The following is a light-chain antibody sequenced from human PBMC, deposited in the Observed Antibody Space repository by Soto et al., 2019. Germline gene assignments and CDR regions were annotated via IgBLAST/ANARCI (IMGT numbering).Light chain of an antibody. CDR2: AAS. Sequence: EVVLTQSPDILSLSPGERATLSCRASQGGIYNYLAWYQQRPGQAPRLLISAASDRATGIPDRFSGSQSGTDFTLTINKLEPGDFAVYYCQQYGSSPETFGQGTKVDIK. CDR3: QQYGSSPET. J-gene: IGKJ2*01. V-gene: IGKV3-20*01. CDR1: QGGIYNY.